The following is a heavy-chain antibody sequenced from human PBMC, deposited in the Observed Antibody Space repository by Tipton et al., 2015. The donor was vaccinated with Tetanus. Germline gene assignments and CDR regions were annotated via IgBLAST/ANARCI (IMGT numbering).Heavy chain of an antibody. D-gene: IGHD4-17*01. V-gene: IGHV4-30-2*01. J-gene: IGHJ4*02. CDR3: AKHGDRDTIGHHFDY. CDR2: VHHSGST. CDR1: GGSISSGGYS. Sequence: TLSLTYAVSGGSISSGGYSWTWIRQPPGKGLEWIGEVHHSGSTKYNPSLKSRVTILADTSKDQFSLRLSSVTAADTALYYCAKHGDRDTIGHHFDYWTQGTLVTVSS.